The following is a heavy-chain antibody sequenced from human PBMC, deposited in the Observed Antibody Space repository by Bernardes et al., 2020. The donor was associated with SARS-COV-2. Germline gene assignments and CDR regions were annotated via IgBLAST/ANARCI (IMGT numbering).Heavy chain of an antibody. CDR3: TTEGTYYYGSGTSFHFDY. CDR2: IRNKPNSYTT. V-gene: IGHV3-72*01. J-gene: IGHJ4*02. CDR1: GFIFSDHY. D-gene: IGHD3-10*01. Sequence: SLRLSCAASGFIFSDHYMDWVRQAPGKGLEWVGRIRNKPNSYTTEYAASVSGRFTISRDDSKTSLYLEMNSLKTEDTAVYYCTTEGTYYYGSGTSFHFDYWGQGTLVTVSS.